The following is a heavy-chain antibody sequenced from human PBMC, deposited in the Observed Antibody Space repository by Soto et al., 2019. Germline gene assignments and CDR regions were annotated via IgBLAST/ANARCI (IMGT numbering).Heavy chain of an antibody. J-gene: IGHJ4*02. V-gene: IGHV1-69*12. CDR3: ASGIQLWLRRINNGYSG. CDR1: GGTFSTYA. Sequence: QVQLVQSGAEVKKPESSVKVSCKAPGGTFSTYAISWVRQAPGQGLEWMGGIIPMFGTANYAQRFQDRVTITADESTNPVYRELSSLGSEGTAVYFCASGIQLWLRRINNGYSGWGQGTLVTVSS. D-gene: IGHD5-18*01. CDR2: IIPMFGTA.